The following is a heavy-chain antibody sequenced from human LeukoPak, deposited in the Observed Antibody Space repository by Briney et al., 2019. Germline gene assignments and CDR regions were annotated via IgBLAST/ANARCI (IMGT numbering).Heavy chain of an antibody. CDR3: ARERAGYDYVWGGYRYLDY. CDR2: IYSGGST. CDR1: GFTVSSNY. D-gene: IGHD3-16*02. J-gene: IGHJ4*02. V-gene: IGHV3-53*01. Sequence: GGSLRLSCAASGFTVSSNYMSWVRQAPGKGLEWVSVIYSGGSTYYADSVKGRFTISRDNSKNTLYLQMNSLRAEDTAVYYCARERAGYDYVWGGYRYLDYWGQGTLVTVSS.